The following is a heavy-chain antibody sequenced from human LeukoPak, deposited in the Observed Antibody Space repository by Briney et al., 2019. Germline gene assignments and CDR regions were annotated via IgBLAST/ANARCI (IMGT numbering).Heavy chain of an antibody. D-gene: IGHD1-26*01. Sequence: GGFLRLSCAASGFTFSSYGMHWVRQAPGKELEWVAVISYDGSNKYYADSVKGRFTISRDNSKNTLYLQMNSLRAEDTAVYYCAKEGLVGATNYWGQGTLVTVSS. V-gene: IGHV3-30*18. CDR3: AKEGLVGATNY. J-gene: IGHJ4*02. CDR2: ISYDGSNK. CDR1: GFTFSSYG.